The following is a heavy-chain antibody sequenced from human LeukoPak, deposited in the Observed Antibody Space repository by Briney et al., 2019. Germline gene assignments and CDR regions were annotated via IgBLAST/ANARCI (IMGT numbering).Heavy chain of an antibody. D-gene: IGHD2-15*01. CDR2: IYYSGST. V-gene: IGHV4-59*01. CDR3: ARDRGYCSGGSCYRWFDP. CDR1: GGSISSDC. J-gene: IGHJ5*02. Sequence: PSETLSLTCTVSGGSISSDCWSWIRQPPGKGLGWIGYIYYSGSTSYNPSLKSRVAISVDTSKNQFSLKLSSVTAADTAVYYCARDRGYCSGGSCYRWFDPWGQGTLVTVSS.